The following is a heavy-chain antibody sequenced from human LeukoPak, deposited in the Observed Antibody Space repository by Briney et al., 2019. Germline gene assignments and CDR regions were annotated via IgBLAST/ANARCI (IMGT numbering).Heavy chain of an antibody. D-gene: IGHD6-6*01. CDR3: ARVVPYSSSYFDY. Sequence: GSLRLSCAASGFTFSSYSMNWVRQAPGKGLEWVSSISSSSSYIYYADSVKGRFTISRDNAKNSLYLQMNSLRAEDTAVYYCARVVPYSSSYFDYWGQGTLVTVSS. CDR1: GFTFSSYS. J-gene: IGHJ4*02. CDR2: ISSSSSYI. V-gene: IGHV3-21*01.